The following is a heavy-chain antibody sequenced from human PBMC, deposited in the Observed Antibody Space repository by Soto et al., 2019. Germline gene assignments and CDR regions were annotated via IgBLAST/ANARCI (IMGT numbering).Heavy chain of an antibody. V-gene: IGHV3-53*01. CDR1: GFTVSSNY. CDR3: ARAPRSWQATDIWRWFDP. J-gene: IGHJ5*02. Sequence: GGSLRLSCEASGFTVSSNYMSWVRQAPGKGLEWVSVIYSDSGTYYADSVKGRFIISRDNSKNTLYLQMNSLRVEETAVYYCARAPRSWQATDIWRWFDPWGQGTLVTVSS. CDR2: IYSDSGT. D-gene: IGHD3-3*01.